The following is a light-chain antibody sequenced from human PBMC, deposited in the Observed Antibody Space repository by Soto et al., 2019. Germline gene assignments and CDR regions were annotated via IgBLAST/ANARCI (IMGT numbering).Light chain of an antibody. Sequence: EIVMTQSPATLSVSPGERATLSCRASQSVSSNLAWYQQKPGQAPRLLIYGASTRATGIPARFSGSGSGTVFTPTSSSLQSEVFVFYYWQHNNKWPYTFGQGTKLEIK. CDR1: QSVSSN. V-gene: IGKV3-15*01. CDR3: QHNNKWPYT. J-gene: IGKJ2*01. CDR2: GAS.